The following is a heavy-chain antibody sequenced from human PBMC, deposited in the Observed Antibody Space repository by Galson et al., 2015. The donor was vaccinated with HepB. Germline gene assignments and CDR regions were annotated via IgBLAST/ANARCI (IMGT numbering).Heavy chain of an antibody. V-gene: IGHV3-33*01. J-gene: IGHJ5*02. Sequence: SLRLSCAASGFTFTNYGLHWVRQAPGKGLEWVAVIWKDGNNKYYADSVKGRFTISRDNSKNTLYLQMHSLSAEDTAVYYCARGRYCSTSKCYAGKEWFDPWGQGTLVTVSS. D-gene: IGHD2-2*01. CDR1: GFTFTNYG. CDR3: ARGRYCSTSKCYAGKEWFDP. CDR2: IWKDGNNK.